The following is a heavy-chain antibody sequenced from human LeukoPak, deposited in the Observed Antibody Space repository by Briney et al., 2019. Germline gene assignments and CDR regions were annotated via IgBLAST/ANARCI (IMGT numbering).Heavy chain of an antibody. Sequence: SETLSLTCTVSGGSISSGSYYWSWIRQPPGTGLEWIGYIYHSGNTLYNPSLKSRVTTSVDTSKNQFSLSLSSVTAADTAVYYCARWEVRLNAFEMWGQGTMVTVSS. D-gene: IGHD3-10*01. J-gene: IGHJ3*02. CDR1: GGSISSGSYY. CDR2: IYHSGNT. V-gene: IGHV4-61*01. CDR3: ARWEVRLNAFEM.